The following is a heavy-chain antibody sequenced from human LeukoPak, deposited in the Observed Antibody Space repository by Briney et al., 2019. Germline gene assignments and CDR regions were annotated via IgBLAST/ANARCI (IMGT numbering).Heavy chain of an antibody. CDR1: AASISSSSYY. Sequence: SETLSLTCTVSAASISSSSYYWGWIRQTPGTGLEWIGYIYYRGSTYYNPSLKSRLTLSVDTSKNQLSLKLTSVTAADTAVYYCARLIAARLAFDYWGQGTLVTVSS. J-gene: IGHJ4*02. D-gene: IGHD6-6*01. V-gene: IGHV4-39*01. CDR3: ARLIAARLAFDY. CDR2: IYYRGST.